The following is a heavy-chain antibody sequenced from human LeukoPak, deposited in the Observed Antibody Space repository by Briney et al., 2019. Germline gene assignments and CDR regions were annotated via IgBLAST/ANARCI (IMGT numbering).Heavy chain of an antibody. V-gene: IGHV1-18*01. Sequence: ASVKVSCKASGYTFTIYGIIWMRQAPGQGLEWMGWISTYNGNTNYAQKIQGRVTMTTDTSTSTAYMELRSLRSDDTAVYYCARDLPYSSSWESIDYWGQGTLVTVSS. CDR2: ISTYNGNT. CDR1: GYTFTIYG. CDR3: ARDLPYSSSWESIDY. J-gene: IGHJ4*02. D-gene: IGHD6-13*01.